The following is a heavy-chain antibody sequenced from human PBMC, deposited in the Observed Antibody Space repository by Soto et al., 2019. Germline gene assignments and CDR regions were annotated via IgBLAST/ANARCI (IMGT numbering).Heavy chain of an antibody. D-gene: IGHD5-18*01. V-gene: IGHV4-31*03. CDR3: ALMNGYSYLDY. J-gene: IGHJ4*02. CDR2: IYYSGST. CDR1: GGSISSGGYY. Sequence: QVQLQESGPGLVKPSQTLSLTCTVSGGSISSGGYYWNWIRQHPGKGLEWIGYIYYSGSTYYNPSLKCRVTMSLDTSKKQFSLKLTSLTAADTAVYYCALMNGYSYLDYWGQGTLVTVSS.